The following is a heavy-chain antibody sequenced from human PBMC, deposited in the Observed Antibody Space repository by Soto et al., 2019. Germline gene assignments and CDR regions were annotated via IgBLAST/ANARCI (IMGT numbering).Heavy chain of an antibody. CDR3: SRNGTYSSSLNQYSGMDV. V-gene: IGHV1-69*01. Sequence: QVQLVQSGAEVKEPGSSVRVSCKASGGTFDNFIMNWVRQTPGQGLEWMGGIVPMLGTPTYAEKFKGRVTISATGSTSTKYMEVTNLRSEDTAIYYCSRNGTYSSSLNQYSGMDVWGQGTTVTVSS. CDR1: GGTFDNFI. J-gene: IGHJ6*02. CDR2: IVPMLGTP. D-gene: IGHD1-26*01.